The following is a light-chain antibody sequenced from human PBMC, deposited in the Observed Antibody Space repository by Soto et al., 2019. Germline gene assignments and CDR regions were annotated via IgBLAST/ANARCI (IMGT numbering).Light chain of an antibody. CDR3: QQYSDWLRT. CDR1: QRGSTN. V-gene: IGKV3-15*01. J-gene: IGKJ1*01. CDR2: GAS. Sequence: EIVVPQAPDTLSVSPGERATLSCRASQRGSTNLAWYQQKPGQAPRRLLYGASTRAPGIPARFSGSGSGTVFTLPISRLQSEDLAVYSFQQYSDWLRTFGQGAKVEI.